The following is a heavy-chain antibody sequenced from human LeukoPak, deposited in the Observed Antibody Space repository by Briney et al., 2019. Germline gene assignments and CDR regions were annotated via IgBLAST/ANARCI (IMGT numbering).Heavy chain of an antibody. Sequence: ASVKVSCKASGGTSSSYAISWVRQAPGQGLEWMGGIIPIFGTANYAQKFQGRVTITADKSTSTAYMELSSLRSEDTAVYYCARAVFYGDYYYYMDVWGKGTTVTVSS. V-gene: IGHV1-69*06. J-gene: IGHJ6*03. CDR2: IIPIFGTA. CDR3: ARAVFYGDYYYYMDV. D-gene: IGHD4-17*01. CDR1: GGTSSSYA.